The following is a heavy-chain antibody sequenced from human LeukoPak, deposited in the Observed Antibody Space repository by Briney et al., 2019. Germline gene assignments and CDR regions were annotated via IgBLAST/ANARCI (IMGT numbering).Heavy chain of an antibody. CDR3: ANGRGYSYGPKGGFDY. CDR2: ISYDGSNK. Sequence: GRSLRLSCAASGFTFSSYGMHWVRQAPGKGLEWVAVISYDGSNKYYADSVKGRFTISRDNSKNTLYLQMNSLRAEDTAVYYCANGRGYSYGPKGGFDYWGQGTLVTVSS. J-gene: IGHJ4*02. V-gene: IGHV3-30*18. D-gene: IGHD5-18*01. CDR1: GFTFSSYG.